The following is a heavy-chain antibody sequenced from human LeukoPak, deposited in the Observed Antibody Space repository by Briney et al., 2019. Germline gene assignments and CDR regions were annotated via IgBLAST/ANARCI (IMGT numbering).Heavy chain of an antibody. V-gene: IGHV3-20*01. Sequence: GGSLRLSCAASGFSFDDYVMSWVRQAPGKGLEGVSGINWNGGSTGYADSVKGRFTISRDNAKNSLYLQMNSLRAEDTALYHCARVGEIWSGYPYNWFDPWGQGTLVTVSS. CDR3: ARVGEIWSGYPYNWFDP. CDR1: GFSFDDYV. D-gene: IGHD3-3*01. J-gene: IGHJ5*02. CDR2: INWNGGST.